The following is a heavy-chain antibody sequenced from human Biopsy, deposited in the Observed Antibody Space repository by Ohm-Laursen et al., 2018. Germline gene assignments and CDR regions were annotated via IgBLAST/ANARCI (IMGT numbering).Heavy chain of an antibody. J-gene: IGHJ2*01. CDR2: IYYSGTT. D-gene: IGHD4-23*01. CDR1: GGSVSSGGFY. Sequence: SQTLSLTCTVSGGSVSSGGFYWSWIRQQPGKGLEWIGYIYYSGTTYYKPSLKSLVTISVDTSKNQFSLKLNSVTAADTAVYYCARRPYGGTRYWYFDLWGRGTLVTVSS. CDR3: ARRPYGGTRYWYFDL. V-gene: IGHV4-31*01.